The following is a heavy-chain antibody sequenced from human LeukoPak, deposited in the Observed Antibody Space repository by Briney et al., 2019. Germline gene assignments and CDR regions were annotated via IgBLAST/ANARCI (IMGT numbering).Heavy chain of an antibody. CDR1: GFPFSSYE. V-gene: IGHV3-48*03. Sequence: GGSLRLSCEGSGFPFSSYEMNWLRQAPGKGQEWVSHIDSSGITIYYADSVKGRFTISRDNAKNSIYLQMDSLRVEDTAIYYCARDSVGDLLDYWGQGTPVTVSS. CDR2: IDSSGITI. D-gene: IGHD4-17*01. CDR3: ARDSVGDLLDY. J-gene: IGHJ4*02.